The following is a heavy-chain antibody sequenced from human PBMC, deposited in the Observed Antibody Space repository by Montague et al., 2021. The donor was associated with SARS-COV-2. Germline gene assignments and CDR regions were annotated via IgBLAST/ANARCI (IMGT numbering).Heavy chain of an antibody. CDR3: ARDIGGYFDL. J-gene: IGHJ2*01. D-gene: IGHD4-23*01. CDR2: ISSGSSTK. Sequence: SLRLSCAASGFIFSSYSMNWVRQAPGKGLEWVSYISSGSSTKHYADSVKGRFTISRDNAKNSLYLQMNSLRAEDTAVYYCARDIGGYFDLWGRGTLVTVSS. V-gene: IGHV3-48*04. CDR1: GFIFSSYS.